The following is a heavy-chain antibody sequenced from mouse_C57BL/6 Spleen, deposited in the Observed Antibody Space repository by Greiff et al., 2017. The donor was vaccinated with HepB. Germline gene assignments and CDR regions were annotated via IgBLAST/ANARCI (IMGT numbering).Heavy chain of an antibody. J-gene: IGHJ1*03. CDR2: INPNNGGT. CDR3: ARGLPFYWYFDV. Sequence: EVQLQQSGPELVKPGASVKISCKASGYTFTDYYMNWVKQSHGKSLEWIGDINPNNGGTSYNQKFKGKATLTVDKSSSTAYMELRSLTSEDSAVYYCARGLPFYWYFDVWGTGTTVTVSS. CDR1: GYTFTDYY. V-gene: IGHV1-26*01. D-gene: IGHD2-4*01.